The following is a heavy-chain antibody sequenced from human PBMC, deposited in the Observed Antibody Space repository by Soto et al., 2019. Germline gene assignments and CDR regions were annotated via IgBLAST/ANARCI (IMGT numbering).Heavy chain of an antibody. CDR2: IWYDGSNK. J-gene: IGHJ6*02. Sequence: PGGSLRLSCAASGFTFSSYGMHWVRQAPGKGLEWVAVIWYDGSNKYYADSVKGRFTISRDNSKNTLYLQMNSLRAEDTAVYYCARDGGLNRAARLNAYYYYGMDVWGHGTTVTVSS. CDR1: GFTFSSYG. V-gene: IGHV3-33*01. D-gene: IGHD6-6*01. CDR3: ARDGGLNRAARLNAYYYYGMDV.